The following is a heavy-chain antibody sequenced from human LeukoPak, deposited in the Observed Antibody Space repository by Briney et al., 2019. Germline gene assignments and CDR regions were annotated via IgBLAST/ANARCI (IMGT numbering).Heavy chain of an antibody. J-gene: IGHJ6*03. Sequence: PSETLSLTCTVSNGSISIYYWSWIRQPAGKGLEWIGRIYTSGTTNYNPSLKSRVTMSVDTSKNHFSLKLSSVTAADTAVYYCARDKAGYYDFWSGPHYYYMDVWGKGTTVTVSS. CDR2: IYTSGTT. D-gene: IGHD3-3*01. CDR1: NGSISIYY. CDR3: ARDKAGYYDFWSGPHYYYMDV. V-gene: IGHV4-4*07.